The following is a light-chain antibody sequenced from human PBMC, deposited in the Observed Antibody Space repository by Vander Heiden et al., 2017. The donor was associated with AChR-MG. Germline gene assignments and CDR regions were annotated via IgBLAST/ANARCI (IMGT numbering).Light chain of an antibody. J-gene: IGKJ1*01. CDR2: ESS. Sequence: ESELTQSTATLSLSPGERATLSCRASQSISTYLAWYQQKPGQAPRLLIYESSNRATGIPARFSGSGSGTDFTLTISSLEPEDFAVYYCQQRGTFGQGTKVEIK. CDR1: QSISTY. V-gene: IGKV3-11*01. CDR3: QQRGT.